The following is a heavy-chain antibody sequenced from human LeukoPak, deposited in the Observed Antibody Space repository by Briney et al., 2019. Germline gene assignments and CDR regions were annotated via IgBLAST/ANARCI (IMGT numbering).Heavy chain of an antibody. V-gene: IGHV4-39*07. CDR3: ARAASGYGFHDAFDI. J-gene: IGHJ3*02. CDR1: GGSVSSSTFY. Sequence: SETLSLTCTVSGGSVSSSTFYWGWIRQPPGKGLEWIGTISYSGSTYYNSSLKSRVTISVDTSKNQFSLKLSSVTAADTAVYYCARAASGYGFHDAFDIWGQGTMVTVSS. CDR2: ISYSGST. D-gene: IGHD5-18*01.